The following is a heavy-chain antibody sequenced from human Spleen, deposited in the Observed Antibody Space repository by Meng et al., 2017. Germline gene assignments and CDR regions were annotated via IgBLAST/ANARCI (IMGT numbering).Heavy chain of an antibody. D-gene: IGHD3-9*01. J-gene: IGHJ4*02. CDR3: ARVGFERYFDWPYYFDY. Sequence: ASLKVSCKASGYTFTSYYMHWVRQAPGQGLEWMGIINPSGGSTSYAKKFQGRVSMNRDTSTSTVYMELSSMRSEDTAVYYCARVGFERYFDWPYYFDYWGQGTLVTVSS. V-gene: IGHV1-46*01. CDR2: INPSGGST. CDR1: GYTFTSYY.